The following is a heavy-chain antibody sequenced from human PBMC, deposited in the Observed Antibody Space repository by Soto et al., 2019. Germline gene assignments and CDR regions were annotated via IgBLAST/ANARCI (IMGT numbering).Heavy chain of an antibody. CDR2: ISSDNGNT. CDR1: GRTFSSYA. D-gene: IGHD2-21*02. V-gene: IGHV1-18*01. Sequence: ASVKVSCKASGRTFSSYAISWVRQAPGRGLEWTGWISSDNGNTNYAQHLQGRVSMTTYTYTSTANMYPRSLSSDDTASYSSAREKTVIYIGPYSTYYYGMDVW. J-gene: IGHJ6*01. CDR3: AREKTVIYIGPYSTYYYGMDV.